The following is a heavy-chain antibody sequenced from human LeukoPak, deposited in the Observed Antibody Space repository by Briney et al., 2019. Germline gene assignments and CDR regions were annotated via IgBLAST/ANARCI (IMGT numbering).Heavy chain of an antibody. CDR1: GGXISSYY. Sequence: SETLSLTCTVSGGXISSYYWSWIRQPPGKGLEWIGYIYYSGSTNYNPSLKSRVTISVDTSKNQFSLKLSSVTAADTAVYYCARTRFGNYDSNPLRWFDPWGQGTLVTVSS. CDR2: IYYSGST. V-gene: IGHV4-59*01. CDR3: ARTRFGNYDSNPLRWFDP. D-gene: IGHD3-22*01. J-gene: IGHJ5*02.